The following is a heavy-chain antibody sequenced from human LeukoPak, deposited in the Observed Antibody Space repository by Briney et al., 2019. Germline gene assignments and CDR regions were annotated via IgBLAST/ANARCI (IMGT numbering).Heavy chain of an antibody. Sequence: GGSLRLSCAASGIIMTKYWMTWVRQVPGKGLEWVATIKQDGSEKFYVDSVKGRFTISRDNAKNSLYLQMNSLRAEDTAVYYCARDMGYSYGYSYFDHWGQGTLVTVSS. V-gene: IGHV3-7*01. CDR1: GIIMTKYW. J-gene: IGHJ4*02. CDR2: IKQDGSEK. CDR3: ARDMGYSYGYSYFDH. D-gene: IGHD5-18*01.